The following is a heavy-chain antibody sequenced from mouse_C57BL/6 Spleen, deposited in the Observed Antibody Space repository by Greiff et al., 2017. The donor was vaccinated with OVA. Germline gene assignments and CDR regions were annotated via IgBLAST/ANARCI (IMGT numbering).Heavy chain of an antibody. V-gene: IGHV1-26*01. J-gene: IGHJ2*01. D-gene: IGHD1-1*01. Sequence: EVKLQQSGPELVKPGASVKISCKASGYTFTDYYMNWVKQSHGKSLEWIGDINPNNGGTSYNQKFKGKATLTVDKSSSTAYMELRSLTSEDSAVYYCARSPSSYGYWGQGTTLTVSS. CDR3: ARSPSSYGY. CDR1: GYTFTDYY. CDR2: INPNNGGT.